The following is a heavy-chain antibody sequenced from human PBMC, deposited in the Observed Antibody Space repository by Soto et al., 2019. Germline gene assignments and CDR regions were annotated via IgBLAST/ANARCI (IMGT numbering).Heavy chain of an antibody. V-gene: IGHV5-51*01. CDR1: GYXFSSYL. Sequence: PXEXLKSSDKSSGYXFSSYLLVWVRHMPGKGLEWMGIIYPGYSDTRYSPSFQGQVTISADKSIVTAYLQWSSLNASDTAMYYCARHSDFPDDAFDIWGQATMGTVSS. CDR3: ARHSDFPDDAFDI. CDR2: IYPGYSDT. D-gene: IGHD3-3*01. J-gene: IGHJ3*02.